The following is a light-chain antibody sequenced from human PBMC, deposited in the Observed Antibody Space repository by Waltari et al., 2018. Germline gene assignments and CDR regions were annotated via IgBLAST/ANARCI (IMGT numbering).Light chain of an antibody. J-gene: IGKJ2*01. CDR2: AAS. CDR3: QQSHSPPFT. CDR1: QNNDNF. V-gene: IGKV1-39*01. Sequence: DIQMTQSPSSVSASVGDRVTIACRASQNNDNFLNWYQHKPGEAPQVLVFAASTLQDGVPSRFSASASGTHFTLTIGSLQPEDFATYYCQQSHSPPFTFGQGT.